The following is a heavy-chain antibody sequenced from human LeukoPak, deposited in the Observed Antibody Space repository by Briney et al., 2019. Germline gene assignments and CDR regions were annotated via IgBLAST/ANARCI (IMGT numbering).Heavy chain of an antibody. J-gene: IGHJ4*02. CDR1: GFTFSDYN. CDR3: ARHGSGWYMNDY. V-gene: IGHV3-21*01. D-gene: IGHD6-19*01. Sequence: GGSLRLSCVASGFTFSDYNMKWVRQAPGKGLEWVSSITTSSSYMYYADSVKGRFTISRDNAKNSLYLHMNSLRAEDTAVYYCARHGSGWYMNDYWGQGTLVTVSS. CDR2: ITTSSSYM.